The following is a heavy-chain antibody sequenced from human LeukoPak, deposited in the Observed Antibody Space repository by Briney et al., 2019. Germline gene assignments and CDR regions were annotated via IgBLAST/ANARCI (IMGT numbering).Heavy chain of an antibody. V-gene: IGHV4-39*01. J-gene: IGHJ4*02. CDR1: GFSISSSSYY. Sequence: SSETLSLTCTVSGFSISSSSYYWGWIGQPPGKGLEWIGSSYYSESTYYNPAHERLVTISVDTSNNQFLLKLSSVTAADTAVYYCARQSRYYYDSSGYFGDWGQGTLVTVSS. D-gene: IGHD3-22*01. CDR3: ARQSRYYYDSSGYFGD. CDR2: SYYSEST.